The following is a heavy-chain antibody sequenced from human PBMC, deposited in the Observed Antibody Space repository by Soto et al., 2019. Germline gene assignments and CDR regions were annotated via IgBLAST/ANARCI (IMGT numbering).Heavy chain of an antibody. D-gene: IGHD4-17*01. V-gene: IGHV4-59*01. J-gene: IGHJ4*02. CDR1: GGSIRDYF. CDR3: ARVGGDDFGDSGGFDY. CDR2: IYYSGRT. Sequence: QVQLQESGPGLMKPSETLSLTCTVSGGSIRDYFWTWIRQPPGKGLEWIGYIYYSGRTNYNPSLKSRVSISVDTSKSHFSLQLRSVTAADTAVYYCARVGGDDFGDSGGFDYWGQGTLVTVSS.